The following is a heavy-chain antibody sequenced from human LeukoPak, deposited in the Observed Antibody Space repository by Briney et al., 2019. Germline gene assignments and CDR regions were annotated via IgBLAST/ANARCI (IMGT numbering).Heavy chain of an antibody. D-gene: IGHD3-22*01. V-gene: IGHV4-61*09. CDR2: IYTSGST. Sequence: SSETLSLTCTVSGGSISSGTYYWSWIRQPAGKGLEWIGHIYTSGSTKYNPSLKSRVTISVDTSKNQFSLRLSSVIAADTAVYYCARSYTDYYDSSGLDFWGQGTLVTVSS. CDR1: GGSISSGTYY. CDR3: ARSYTDYYDSSGLDF. J-gene: IGHJ4*02.